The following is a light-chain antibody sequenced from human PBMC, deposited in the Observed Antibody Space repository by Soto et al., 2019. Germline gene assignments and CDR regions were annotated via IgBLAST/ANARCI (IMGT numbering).Light chain of an antibody. CDR1: QNIIFY. CDR2: AAS. Sequence: DIRMTQSPSSLSASVGDRVTITCRARQNIIFYLNWYQQKPGKAPKLLIYAASNLQSGVPPRFSRSGSGTHFTLTISSLHPEDFATYFCQQSYTTPVYSFGQGTTLEIK. J-gene: IGKJ2*01. CDR3: QQSYTTPVYS. V-gene: IGKV1-39*01.